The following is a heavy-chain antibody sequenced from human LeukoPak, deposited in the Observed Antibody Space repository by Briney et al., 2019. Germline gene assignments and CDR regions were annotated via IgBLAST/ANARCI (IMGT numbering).Heavy chain of an antibody. Sequence: PGGSLRLSCAASGFTFSSYEMNWVRQAPGKGLEWVSAISGSGGRTYYAESAKGRFTISRDNNENTLYLQMNSLRAEDTAVYYCAKAAQVAGRPNLGGHFDYWGQGTLVTVSS. CDR3: AKAAQVAGRPNLGGHFDY. D-gene: IGHD6-6*01. CDR2: ISGSGGRT. V-gene: IGHV3-23*01. CDR1: GFTFSSYE. J-gene: IGHJ4*02.